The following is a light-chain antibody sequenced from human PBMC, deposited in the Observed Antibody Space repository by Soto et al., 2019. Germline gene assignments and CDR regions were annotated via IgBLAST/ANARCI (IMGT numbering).Light chain of an antibody. CDR2: DVS. CDR1: SSDVGSYNR. CDR3: SSFTSILGL. Sequence: QSALTQPPSVSGSPGQSVTISCTGTSSDVGSYNRVSWYQQHPGKGPKVIIYDVSNRPSGVSNRFSGSKSGTTASLTISGLQAEDEADYYCSSFTSILGLFGGGTKLTVL. J-gene: IGLJ2*01. V-gene: IGLV2-14*03.